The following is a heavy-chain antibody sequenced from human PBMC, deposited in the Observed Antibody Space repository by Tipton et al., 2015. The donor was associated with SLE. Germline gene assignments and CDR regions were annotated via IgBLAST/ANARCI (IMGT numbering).Heavy chain of an antibody. CDR2: IRYDGSNK. CDR3: AKGNSQWLGRIDY. Sequence: YLRLSCAASGFTFSSYGMHWVRQAPGTGLEWVAFIRYDGSNKYYADSVKGRFTISRDNSKNTLYLQMNSLRAEDTAVYYCAKGNSQWLGRIDYWGQGTLVPVSS. J-gene: IGHJ4*02. D-gene: IGHD6-19*01. CDR1: GFTFSSYG. V-gene: IGHV3-30*02.